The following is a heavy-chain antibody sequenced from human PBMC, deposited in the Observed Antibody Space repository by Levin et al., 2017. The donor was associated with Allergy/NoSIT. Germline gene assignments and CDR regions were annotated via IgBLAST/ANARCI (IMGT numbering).Heavy chain of an antibody. Sequence: SETLSLTCTVSGGSISSADYYWSWIRQSPEKGLEWIAYISFSGLTYYNPSLKTRFTILVDTTNKQFSLKVITVPAADTAVYFCARATAYYGMDVWGQGTTVTVSS. CDR2: ISFSGLT. CDR3: ARATAYYGMDV. J-gene: IGHJ6*02. CDR1: GGSISSADYY. V-gene: IGHV4-30-4*01.